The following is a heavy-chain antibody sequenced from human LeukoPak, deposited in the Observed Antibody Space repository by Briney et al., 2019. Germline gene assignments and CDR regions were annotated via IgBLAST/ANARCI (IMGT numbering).Heavy chain of an antibody. Sequence: SETLSLTCTVSGVSISSYSWSWFRLPPGKGLEWVGYISYSGSTNYHPSLKSRVTISRDTSKNQFSLKLSSVTAADTAIYYCASGLVLPDYWGQGTLVTVSS. D-gene: IGHD3/OR15-3a*01. CDR2: ISYSGST. CDR3: ASGLVLPDY. CDR1: GVSISSYS. J-gene: IGHJ4*02. V-gene: IGHV4-59*01.